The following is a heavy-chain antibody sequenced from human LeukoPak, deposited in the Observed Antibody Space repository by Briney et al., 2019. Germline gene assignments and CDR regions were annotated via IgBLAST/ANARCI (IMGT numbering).Heavy chain of an antibody. Sequence: PRGSLRLSCAGPGFTFSDHHMDWVPQAPGKGLEWVGRSKNKGNSYTIDYAASVKGRFTISRDDSKNPLCLQMNSLKTEDTAVYYCARAVGSGPGGHFDYWGQGTLVTVSS. CDR1: GFTFSDHH. D-gene: IGHD6-19*01. CDR2: SKNKGNSYTI. CDR3: ARAVGSGPGGHFDY. J-gene: IGHJ4*02. V-gene: IGHV3-72*01.